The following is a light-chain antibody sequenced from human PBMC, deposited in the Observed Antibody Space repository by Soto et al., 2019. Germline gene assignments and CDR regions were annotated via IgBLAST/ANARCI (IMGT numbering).Light chain of an antibody. CDR3: GSWDSSLSAYV. V-gene: IGLV2-14*03. Sequence: QSVLTQPASVAGSPGQSITISCTGSNTDVGDYNYVSWYRQLPGKAPQLIIYEVFNRPSGVSPRFSGTSATLGITGFQTGDEADYYCGSWDSSLSAYVFGTGTKVTVL. CDR1: NTDVGDYNY. CDR2: EVF. J-gene: IGLJ1*01.